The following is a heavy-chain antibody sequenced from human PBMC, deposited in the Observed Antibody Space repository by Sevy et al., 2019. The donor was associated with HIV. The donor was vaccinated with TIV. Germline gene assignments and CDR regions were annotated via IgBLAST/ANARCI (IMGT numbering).Heavy chain of an antibody. CDR1: GVKFSDYA. D-gene: IGHD6-19*01. CDR2: ISCSDGST. J-gene: IGHJ4*02. CDR3: AKYRWLEQGERPFDY. Sequence: GGSLRLSCAASGVKFSDYAMSWVRQAPGKGLEWVSAISCSDGSTYYADSVKGRFAISKDNSKKTRFLQMNSLRAEDTAIYYCAKYRWLEQGERPFDYWGQGTLVTVSS. V-gene: IGHV3-23*01.